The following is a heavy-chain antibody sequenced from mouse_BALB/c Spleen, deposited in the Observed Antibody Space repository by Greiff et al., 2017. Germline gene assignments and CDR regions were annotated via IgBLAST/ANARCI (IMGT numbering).Heavy chain of an antibody. J-gene: IGHJ4*01. CDR2: ISSGGSYT. V-gene: IGHV5-6-4*01. D-gene: IGHD2-1*01. CDR3: TRDQGDGNYYAMDY. CDR1: GFTFSSYT. Sequence: EVQGVESGGGLVKPGGSLKLSCAASGFTFSSYTMSWVRQTPEKRLEWVATISSGGSYTYYPDSVKGRFTISRDNAKNTLYLQMSSLKSEDTAMYYCTRDQGDGNYYAMDYWGQGTSVTVSS.